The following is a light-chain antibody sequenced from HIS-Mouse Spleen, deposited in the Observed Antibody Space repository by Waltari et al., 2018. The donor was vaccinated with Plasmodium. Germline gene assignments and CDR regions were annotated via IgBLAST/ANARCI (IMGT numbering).Light chain of an antibody. CDR2: GSS. J-gene: IGKJ3*01. CDR3: QQYNNWSFT. Sequence: EIVMTQSPATLSVSPGERATLSCRASQSVSSNLAWYQQQPGQSPRLLIYGSSTRAPGIPARFSGSGSGTEFTLTISSLQSEDFAVYYCQQYNNWSFTFGPGTKGDIK. CDR1: QSVSSN. V-gene: IGKV3-15*01.